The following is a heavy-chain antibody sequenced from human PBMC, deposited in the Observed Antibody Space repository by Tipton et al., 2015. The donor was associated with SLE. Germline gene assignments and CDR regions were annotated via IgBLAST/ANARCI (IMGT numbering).Heavy chain of an antibody. Sequence: SLRLSCAASGFTFSSYAMSWVRQAPGKGLEWVSVIYSGDSTYYADSVKGRFTISRDNSKNTLYLQINSLRAEDTAVYYCARGESYWSCFDYWGQGTLVTVSS. CDR2: IYSGDST. CDR3: ARGESYWSCFDY. J-gene: IGHJ4*02. D-gene: IGHD1-26*01. V-gene: IGHV3-53*01. CDR1: GFTFSSYA.